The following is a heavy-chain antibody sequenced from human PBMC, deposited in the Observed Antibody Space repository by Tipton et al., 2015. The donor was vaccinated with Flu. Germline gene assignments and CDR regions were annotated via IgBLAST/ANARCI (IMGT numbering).Heavy chain of an antibody. CDR1: GGSISSSNYY. D-gene: IGHD3-22*01. V-gene: IGHV4-39*07. J-gene: IGHJ5*02. CDR2: ISNSGST. Sequence: LRLSCTVSGGSISSSNYYWGWIRQPPGKGLEWIGSISNSGSTYYNPSLESRVTVSVDTSKNQFSLKLNSVTAADTAVYYCARCRSGYCDWFDPWGQGTLVTVSS. CDR3: ARCRSGYCDWFDP.